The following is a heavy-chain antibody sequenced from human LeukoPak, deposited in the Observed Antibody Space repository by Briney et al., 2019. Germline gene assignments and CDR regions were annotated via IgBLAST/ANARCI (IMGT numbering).Heavy chain of an antibody. V-gene: IGHV1-69*02. J-gene: IGHJ4*02. CDR1: GGTFSGHT. CDR3: ARGGQLSTGAYFDY. D-gene: IGHD6-6*01. CDR2: IIPILDIA. Sequence: SVKVSCKASGGTFSGHTFSWVRQAPGQGLEWMGRIIPILDIANYAQKFQGRVTITADKSTSTACMDLSSLTSEDTAVYYCARGGQLSTGAYFDYWGQGTLVTIAS.